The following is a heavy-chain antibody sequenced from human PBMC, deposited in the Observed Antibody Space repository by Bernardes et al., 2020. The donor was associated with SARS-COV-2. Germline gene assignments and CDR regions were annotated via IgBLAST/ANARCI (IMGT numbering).Heavy chain of an antibody. D-gene: IGHD2-21*02. J-gene: IGHJ4*02. Sequence: ASVKVSCKASGYTFTSYGISWVRQAPGQGLEWMGWISAYNGNTNYAQKLQGRVTMTTDTSTSTAYMELRSLRSDDTAVYYCARVRFLLDIVVVTADFFDYWGQGTLVTVAS. V-gene: IGHV1-18*01. CDR3: ARVRFLLDIVVVTADFFDY. CDR2: ISAYNGNT. CDR1: GYTFTSYG.